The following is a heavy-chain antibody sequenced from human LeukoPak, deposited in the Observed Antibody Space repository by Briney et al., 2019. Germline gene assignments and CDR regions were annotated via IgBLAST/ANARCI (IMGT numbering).Heavy chain of an antibody. V-gene: IGHV4-34*01. Sequence: KTSETLSLTCAVYGGSFSSYSWSWVRQPPGKGLEWIGESSHSGSPNYSPSLKSRVTMSLDTSRNQFSLRLNSVTAADTAVYYCASAPNYYVSSGSDHWGQGILVTVSS. J-gene: IGHJ4*02. D-gene: IGHD3-22*01. CDR3: ASAPNYYVSSGSDH. CDR1: GGSFSSYS. CDR2: SSHSGSP.